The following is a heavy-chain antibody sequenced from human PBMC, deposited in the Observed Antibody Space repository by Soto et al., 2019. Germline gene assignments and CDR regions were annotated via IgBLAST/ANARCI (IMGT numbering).Heavy chain of an antibody. J-gene: IGHJ5*02. CDR2: IYYSGIT. Sequence: SETLSLTWTVSGGSISSGVYYWIWIRQHPGKVLDWIGYIYYSGITYYNPSLKSRVTISVDTSKNQFSLKLSSVTAADTAVYYCARAGEDQLPRGYSGYDYWFDPWGQGTLVTVSS. CDR3: ARAGEDQLPRGYSGYDYWFDP. D-gene: IGHD5-12*01. CDR1: GGSISSGVYY. V-gene: IGHV4-31*02.